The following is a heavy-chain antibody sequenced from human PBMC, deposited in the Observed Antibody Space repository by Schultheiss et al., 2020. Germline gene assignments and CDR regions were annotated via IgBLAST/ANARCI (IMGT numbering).Heavy chain of an antibody. CDR1: GFTVSSNY. D-gene: IGHD3-3*01. CDR2: IYSCGST. CDR3: AKGGNYDFWSGPSGR. J-gene: IGHJ4*02. Sequence: GGSLRLSCAASGFTVSSNYMSWVRQAPGKGLEWVSVIYSCGSTYYADSVKGRFTISRDNAKNSLYLQMNSLRTEDTALYYCAKGGNYDFWSGPSGRWGQGTLVTVSS. V-gene: IGHV3-53*05.